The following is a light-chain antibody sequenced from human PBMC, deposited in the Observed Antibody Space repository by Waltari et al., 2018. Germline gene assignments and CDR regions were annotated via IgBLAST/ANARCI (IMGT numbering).Light chain of an antibody. CDR1: QNIGTY. Sequence: DIQMTQSPSSLSASVGDGVTITCRASQNIGTYLNWYQQKPGKAPKLLIYVTSNLHSGVPSRFTGSGSGTEFTLTISSLQPEDFATYFCQQSYSAITFGQGTRLEIK. CDR3: QQSYSAIT. V-gene: IGKV1-39*01. J-gene: IGKJ5*01. CDR2: VTS.